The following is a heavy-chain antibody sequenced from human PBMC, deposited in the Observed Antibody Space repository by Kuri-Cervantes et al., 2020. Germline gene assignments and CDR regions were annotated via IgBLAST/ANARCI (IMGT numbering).Heavy chain of an antibody. CDR2: ISAYNGHT. CDR3: ARDVSGSYYGDY. D-gene: IGHD1-26*01. Sequence: ASVKVSCKASGYTFTSYGISWMRQAPGQGLEWVGWISAYNGHTNYAQKLQGRVTITTDTSTGTAYMELRSLRSDDTAVYYCARDVSGSYYGDYWGQGTLVTVSS. V-gene: IGHV1-18*01. J-gene: IGHJ4*02. CDR1: GYTFTSYG.